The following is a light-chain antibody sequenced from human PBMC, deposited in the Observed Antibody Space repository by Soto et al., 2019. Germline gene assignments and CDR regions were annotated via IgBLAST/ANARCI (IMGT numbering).Light chain of an antibody. CDR1: QPINSW. J-gene: IGKJ5*01. CDR3: QQANSFPLT. Sequence: DIQMTQSPSSVSASVGDRVTITCRASQPINSWLAWYQQTPGKAPKLLIYSASSLQSGVPSRFSGSGSGTDFTITINNLQPEDFGTYYCQQANSFPLTFGQGTRLEIK. V-gene: IGKV1D-12*01. CDR2: SAS.